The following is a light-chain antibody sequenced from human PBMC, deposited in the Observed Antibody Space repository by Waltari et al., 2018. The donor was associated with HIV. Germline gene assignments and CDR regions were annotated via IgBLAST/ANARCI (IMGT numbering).Light chain of an antibody. V-gene: IGLV7-43*01. CDR3: LLYYSGVEPLWV. CDR2: STN. Sequence: TVVTQEPSLTVSPGGIVTLTCTSPTGRVPTGHYPSWFQLKPGQPPRPLIYSTNNRHPRTPDRFSGSLLGDRAALTVSRVHLEDEADYYCLLYYSGVEPLWVFGGGTKLTVL. J-gene: IGLJ3*02. CDR1: TGRVPTGHY.